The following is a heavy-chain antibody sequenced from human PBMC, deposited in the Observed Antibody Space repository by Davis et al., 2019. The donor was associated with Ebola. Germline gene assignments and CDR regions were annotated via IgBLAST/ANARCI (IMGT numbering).Heavy chain of an antibody. V-gene: IGHV3-33*06. CDR3: AKDAARGYFRGMDV. D-gene: IGHD3-22*01. CDR1: GFTFSSYG. CDR2: IWYDGSNK. Sequence: GESLKTSCAASGFTFSSYGMHWVRQAPGKGLEWVAVIWYDGSNKYYADSVKGRFTISRDNSKNTLYLQMNSLRAEDTAVYYCAKDAARGYFRGMDVWGQGTTVTVSS. J-gene: IGHJ6*02.